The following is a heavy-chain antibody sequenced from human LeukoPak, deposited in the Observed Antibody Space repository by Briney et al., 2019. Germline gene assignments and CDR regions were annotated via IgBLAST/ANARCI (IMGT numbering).Heavy chain of an antibody. CDR3: AKTPAAINWFDP. CDR1: GFTFSSYA. Sequence: PGGSLRLSCAASGFTFSSYAMSWVRQAPGKGLEWVSAISGSGGSTYYADSVKGRFTISRDNSKNTLYLQMNSLRAEDMAVYYCAKTPAAINWFDPWGQGTLSPSPQ. CDR2: ISGSGGST. D-gene: IGHD2-2*02. V-gene: IGHV3-23*01. J-gene: IGHJ5*02.